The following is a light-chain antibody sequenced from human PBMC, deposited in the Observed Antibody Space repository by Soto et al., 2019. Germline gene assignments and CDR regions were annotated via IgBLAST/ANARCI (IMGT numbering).Light chain of an antibody. V-gene: IGKV1-5*03. J-gene: IGKJ2*01. CDR2: KAS. CDR3: QQYIRYSPYT. Sequence: DIQMTQFLSTLSASIGDRVTITCRASQTISSSLAWYQQKPGKAPKLLIYKASNLETGVPSRFSGSGSGTEFALTISSLQPDDFATYYCQQYIRYSPYTFGQGTRLEIK. CDR1: QTISSS.